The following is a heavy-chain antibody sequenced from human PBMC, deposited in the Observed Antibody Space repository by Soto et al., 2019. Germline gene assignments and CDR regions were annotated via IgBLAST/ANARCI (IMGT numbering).Heavy chain of an antibody. D-gene: IGHD6-13*01. CDR1: GDSISSDY. CDR2: IYYSGST. V-gene: IGHV4-59*12. J-gene: IGHJ5*02. Sequence: PSETLSLTCTVSGDSISSDYWSWIRQPPGKGLEWIGFIYYSGSTYDNPSLKSRVTISVDRSKNQFSLKLSSVTAADTAVYYCAKLKYSSSWYVNWFDPRGQGTLLTVSS. CDR3: AKLKYSSSWYVNWFDP.